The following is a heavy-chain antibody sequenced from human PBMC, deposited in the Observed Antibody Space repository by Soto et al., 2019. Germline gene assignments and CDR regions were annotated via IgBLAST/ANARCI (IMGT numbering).Heavy chain of an antibody. CDR3: AREKYDSSFDY. CDR2: ISYSGST. D-gene: IGHD3-22*01. J-gene: IGHJ4*02. Sequence: SETLSLTCTVSGGSISSYYWSWIRQPPGKGLEWIGYISYSGSTNYNPSLKSRVTISVDTSRNQFSLRLSSVIAADTAIYYCAREKYDSSFDYWGQGTLVTVSS. CDR1: GGSISSYY. V-gene: IGHV4-59*01.